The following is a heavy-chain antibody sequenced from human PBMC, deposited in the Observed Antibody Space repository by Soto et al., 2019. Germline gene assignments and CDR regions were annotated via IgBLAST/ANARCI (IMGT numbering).Heavy chain of an antibody. CDR2: ISGSGKDT. Sequence: PGGSLRLSCVASGFALTSSRMNWVRQAPGKGLEWVASISGSGKDTFYRHSVKGRFAISRDSAGTSLFLRMDSVKVEDTAVYHCARVHLVAGSAFYCAMDVWGPGTAVTVS. V-gene: IGHV3-21*01. CDR3: ARVHLVAGSAFYCAMDV. CDR1: GFALTSSR. J-gene: IGHJ6*02. D-gene: IGHD6-6*01.